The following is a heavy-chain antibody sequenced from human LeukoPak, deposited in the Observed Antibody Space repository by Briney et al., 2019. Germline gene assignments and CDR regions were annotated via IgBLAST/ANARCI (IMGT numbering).Heavy chain of an antibody. V-gene: IGHV4-34*01. CDR2: INHSGST. CDR1: GGSFSGYY. CDR3: ARHGLSIATPGRWFDP. Sequence: PSETLSLTCAVYGGSFSGYYWSWIRQPPGKGLEWIGEINHSGSTNYNPSLKSRVTISVDTSKNQFSLKLSSVTAADTAVYYCARHGLSIATPGRWFDPWGQGTLVTVSS. D-gene: IGHD6-6*01. J-gene: IGHJ5*02.